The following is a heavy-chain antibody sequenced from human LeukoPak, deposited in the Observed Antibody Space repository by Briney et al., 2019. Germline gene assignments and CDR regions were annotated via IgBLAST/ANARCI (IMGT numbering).Heavy chain of an antibody. CDR1: GGTFSSYA. CDR3: ARDWVSGSRFDY. D-gene: IGHD5-12*01. V-gene: IGHV1-69*13. CDR2: IIPIFGTA. J-gene: IGHJ4*02. Sequence: SVKVSWKASGGTFSSYAISWVRQAPGQGLEWMGGIIPIFGTANYAQKFKGRVTITADESTSTAYIELSSLRSEDTAVYYCARDWVSGSRFDYWGQGTLVTVSS.